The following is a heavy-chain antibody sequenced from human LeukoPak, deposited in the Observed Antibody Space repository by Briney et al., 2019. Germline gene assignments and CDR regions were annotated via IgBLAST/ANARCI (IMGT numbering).Heavy chain of an antibody. Sequence: GGSLRLSCAASGFTFSSHGMHWVRQAPDKGLEWVAFIQYDESQKLYTDSVKGRFTISRDTSKNTLYLQMNSLRPEDTDVYYCAKDRVTRWELLDYWGQGTLVTVSS. J-gene: IGHJ4*02. D-gene: IGHD1-26*01. CDR3: AKDRVTRWELLDY. CDR2: IQYDESQK. CDR1: GFTFSSHG. V-gene: IGHV3-30*02.